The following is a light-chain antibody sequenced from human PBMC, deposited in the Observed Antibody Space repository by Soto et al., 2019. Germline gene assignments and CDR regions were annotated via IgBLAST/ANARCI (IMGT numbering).Light chain of an antibody. Sequence: ELLLTHFRGTLSFSPGERATLSCRASQSVSSSYLAWYQHKPGQAPRLLVFGASSRTTGTPDRFSGSGSGTDFTLTISTLEPEDFAVYYCQQYGSLLWTFGQGTKVDI. V-gene: IGKV3-20*01. CDR2: GAS. CDR3: QQYGSLLWT. CDR1: QSVSSSY. J-gene: IGKJ1*01.